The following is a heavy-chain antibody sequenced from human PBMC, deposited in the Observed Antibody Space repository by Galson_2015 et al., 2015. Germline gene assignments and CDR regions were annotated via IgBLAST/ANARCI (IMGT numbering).Heavy chain of an antibody. Sequence: PALVKPTQTLTLTCTVSGFSLGTSREGVGWIRQPPGKALEWLAFIYWDGDPRYSPSLQSRLSITRDTSKNQVVLTMTNMDPVDTATYYCAHGNSAGSHRFDPWGQGTLVTVS. V-gene: IGHV2-5*02. CDR2: IYWDGDP. CDR1: GFSLGTSREG. CDR3: AHGNSAGSHRFDP. J-gene: IGHJ5*02. D-gene: IGHD3-10*01.